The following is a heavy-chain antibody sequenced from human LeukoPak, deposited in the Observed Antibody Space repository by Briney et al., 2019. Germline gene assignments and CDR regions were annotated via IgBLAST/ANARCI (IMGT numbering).Heavy chain of an antibody. CDR2: INHSGST. Sequence: PSETLSLTCAVYGGSFSGYYWSWIRQPPGKGLEWIGEINHSGSTNYNPSLKSRVTISVDTSKNQFSLKLSSVTAADTAVYYCARAPFYSYDSSGYYRLEWSLRPYYFDYWGQGTLVTVSS. D-gene: IGHD3-22*01. CDR3: ARAPFYSYDSSGYYRLEWSLRPYYFDY. V-gene: IGHV4-34*01. CDR1: GGSFSGYY. J-gene: IGHJ4*02.